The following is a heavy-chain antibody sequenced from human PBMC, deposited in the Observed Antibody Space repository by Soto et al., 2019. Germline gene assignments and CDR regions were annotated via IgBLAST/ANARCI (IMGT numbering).Heavy chain of an antibody. CDR1: GFTFSSYG. Sequence: QVQLVESGGGVVQPGRSLRLSCVASGFTFSSYGMHWVRQAPGKGLEWVAVVWYDGGNEYYADSVKGRFTISRDNSKNTLYLQMNSLRVEDTAVYYCARGGRDCSSTSCHLRDYWGQGTLVTVSS. V-gene: IGHV3-33*01. J-gene: IGHJ4*02. CDR3: ARGGRDCSSTSCHLRDY. D-gene: IGHD2-2*01. CDR2: VWYDGGNE.